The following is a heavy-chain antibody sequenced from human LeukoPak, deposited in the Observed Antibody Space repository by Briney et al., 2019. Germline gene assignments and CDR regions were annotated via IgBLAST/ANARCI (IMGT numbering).Heavy chain of an antibody. CDR3: ARDQVPNDY. D-gene: IGHD2-2*01. CDR1: GFTFNSYA. J-gene: IGHJ4*02. Sequence: PGGSLRLSCAASGFTFNSYAMTWVRQAPGKGLEWVSSISSGGSYIYYGDSVKGRFTISRDNAKNSLYLQMNSLRAEDTAVYYCARDQVPNDYWGQGTLVTVSS. V-gene: IGHV3-21*01. CDR2: ISSGGSYI.